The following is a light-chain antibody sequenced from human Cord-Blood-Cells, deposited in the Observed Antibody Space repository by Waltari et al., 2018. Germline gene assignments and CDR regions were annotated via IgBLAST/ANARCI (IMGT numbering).Light chain of an antibody. Sequence: DIQVAHSPSNLSASVRASVHITCRASQSISSWLAWYQQKTGKAPKLLIYKASSLESWVPSRFSGSGSGTEFTLTISSLQPDDFATYYCQQYNSPVYTFGQGTKLESK. CDR2: KAS. CDR3: QQYNSPVYT. CDR1: QSISSW. V-gene: IGKV1-5*03. J-gene: IGKJ2*01.